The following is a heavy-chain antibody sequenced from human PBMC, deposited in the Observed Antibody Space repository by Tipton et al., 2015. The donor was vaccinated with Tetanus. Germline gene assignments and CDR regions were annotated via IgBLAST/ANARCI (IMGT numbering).Heavy chain of an antibody. CDR3: TREGPMGYSSGGSGGPPAAEYFQH. CDR2: IRSKAYGGTT. D-gene: IGHD6-25*01. CDR1: GFTFGDYA. J-gene: IGHJ1*01. V-gene: IGHV3-49*03. Sequence: SLRLSCTASGFTFGDYAMSWFRQAPGKGLEWVGFIRSKAYGGTTEYAASVKGRFTISRDDSKSIAYLQMNSLKTEDTAVYYCTREGPMGYSSGGSGGPPAAEYFQHWGQGTLVTVSS.